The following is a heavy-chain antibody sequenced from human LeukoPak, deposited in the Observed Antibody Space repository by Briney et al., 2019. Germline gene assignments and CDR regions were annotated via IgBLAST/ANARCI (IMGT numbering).Heavy chain of an antibody. J-gene: IGHJ5*02. V-gene: IGHV3-48*04. CDR3: ATDGAGFDT. CDR1: RFTFSSYS. CDR2: INIGGTNT. Sequence: PGGSLRLSCAASRFTFSSYSMNWVRQAPGKGLEWLSYINIGGTNTHYADSVKGRFTISRDNAKKSLYLEMNNLRAEDTAVYYCATDGAGFDTWGQGVLVTVSS.